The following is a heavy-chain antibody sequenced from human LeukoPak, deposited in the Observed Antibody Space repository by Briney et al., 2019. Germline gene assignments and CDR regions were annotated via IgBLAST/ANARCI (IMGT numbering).Heavy chain of an antibody. Sequence: SSETLSLTCTVSGGSISSYYWSWIRQPPGKGLEWIGYIYYSGSTNYNPSLKSRVTISVDTSKNQFSLKLSSVTAADTAVYYCARVDIVATRFYYFDYWGQGTLVTVSS. CDR3: ARVDIVATRFYYFDY. CDR2: IYYSGST. D-gene: IGHD5-12*01. V-gene: IGHV4-59*01. J-gene: IGHJ4*02. CDR1: GGSISSYY.